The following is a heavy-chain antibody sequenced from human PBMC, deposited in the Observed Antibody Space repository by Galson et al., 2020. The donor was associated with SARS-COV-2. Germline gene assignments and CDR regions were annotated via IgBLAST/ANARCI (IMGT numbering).Heavy chain of an antibody. CDR1: GGSISSYY. CDR3: ARDPAPLYGDNYYYGMDV. CDR2: IYYSGST. Sequence: ETSETLSLTCTVSGGSISSYYWSWIRQPPGKGLEWIGYIYYSGSTNYNPSLKSRVTISIDTSKNQFSLRLSSVTAADTAIYYCARDPAPLYGDNYYYGMDVWGRGTTVTVSS. J-gene: IGHJ6*02. V-gene: IGHV4-59*01. D-gene: IGHD4-17*01.